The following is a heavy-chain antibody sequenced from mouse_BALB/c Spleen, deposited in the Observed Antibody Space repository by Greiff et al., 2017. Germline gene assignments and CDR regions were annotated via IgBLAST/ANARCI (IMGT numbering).Heavy chain of an antibody. D-gene: IGHD1-1*01. V-gene: IGHV1-85*01. CDR3: ARREILRRAMDY. CDR1: GYTFTSYD. Sequence: QVQLKESGAELVKPGASVKLSCKASGYTFTSYDINWVRQRPEQGLEWIGSIFPGDGSTKYNEKFKGKATLTTDKSSSTAYMQLSRLTSEDSAVYFCARREILRRAMDYWGQGTSVTVSS. J-gene: IGHJ4*01. CDR2: IFPGDGST.